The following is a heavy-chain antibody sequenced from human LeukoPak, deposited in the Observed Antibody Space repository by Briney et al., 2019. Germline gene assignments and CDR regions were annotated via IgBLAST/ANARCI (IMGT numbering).Heavy chain of an antibody. CDR3: ARDGHNWDAFDY. V-gene: IGHV3-7*01. J-gene: IGHJ4*02. CDR2: IKEDGSDE. CDR1: GFTFSTYW. D-gene: IGHD1-1*01. Sequence: GGTLRLSCAPSGFTFSTYWMTWVRQAPGKGREWVANIKEDGSDEYYLDSVKGRFTISRDNAKNPLYLQMNSLRGEDAAVYYCARDGHNWDAFDYWGQGTLVTVSS.